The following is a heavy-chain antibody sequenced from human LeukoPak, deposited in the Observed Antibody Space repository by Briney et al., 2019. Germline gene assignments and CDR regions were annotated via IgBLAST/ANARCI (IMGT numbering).Heavy chain of an antibody. CDR2: IWFDGSIK. D-gene: IGHD2-2*01. Sequence: GGSLRLSCAASGFTFSTYGMHWVRQAPGKGLEWVAVIWFDGSIKYYADSVKGRFTISRDNSKDTLSVQMNSLRVEDTAVYYCARGAMTERTFDIWGQGTKVTVSS. CDR1: GFTFSTYG. CDR3: ARGAMTERTFDI. V-gene: IGHV3-33*01. J-gene: IGHJ3*02.